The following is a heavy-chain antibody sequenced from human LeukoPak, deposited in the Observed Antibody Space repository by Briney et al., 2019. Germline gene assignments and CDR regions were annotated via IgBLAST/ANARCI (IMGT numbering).Heavy chain of an antibody. V-gene: IGHV4-34*01. CDR2: INHSGST. CDR1: GGSFSGYY. CDR3: ARVDVVGATPQFDY. Sequence: SETLSLTCAVYGGSFSGYYWSWIRQPPGKGLEWIGEINHSGSTNYNPSLKSRVTISVDTSKNQFSLKLSSVTAADTAVYYCARVDVVGATPQFDYWGQGTLVTVSS. D-gene: IGHD1-26*01. J-gene: IGHJ4*02.